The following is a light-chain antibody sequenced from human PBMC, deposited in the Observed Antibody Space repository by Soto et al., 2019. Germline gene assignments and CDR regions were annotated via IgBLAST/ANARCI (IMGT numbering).Light chain of an antibody. J-gene: IGLJ1*01. CDR3: CSYTTSSTLYV. Sequence: QSALTQPASVSGSPGQSITISCTGTSSDVGAYNYVSWYQQHPGKAPKLMIYDVSNRPSGGSNRFSGSKSGSTASLTISGLQAEDDADYFCCSYTTSSTLYVFGTGTKLTVL. CDR2: DVS. V-gene: IGLV2-14*01. CDR1: SSDVGAYNY.